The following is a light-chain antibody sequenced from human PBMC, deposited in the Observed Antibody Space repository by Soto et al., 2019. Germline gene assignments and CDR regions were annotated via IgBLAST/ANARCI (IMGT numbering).Light chain of an antibody. CDR1: QTISSW. V-gene: IGKV1-5*03. CDR2: KAS. Sequence: DIQMTPSPSTLSAFVVYRFTITCRASQTISSWLAWYQQKPGKAPKLLIYKASSLESGVPSRFSGSGSETEFTLPISSLQPDESATYYCKQYNSLYNGGQGNKVAIK. CDR3: KQYNSLYN. J-gene: IGKJ2*01.